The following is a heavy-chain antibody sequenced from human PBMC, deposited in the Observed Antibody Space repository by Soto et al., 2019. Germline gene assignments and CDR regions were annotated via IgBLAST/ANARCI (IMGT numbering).Heavy chain of an antibody. Sequence: GGSLRLSCAASGFTFSRYSMNWVRHAPGQGLERVSYISSSSSTICYADSVKGRFTSSRDKAKNSLYLQMNSLRDEDTAVYYCARDPPEYYDFWSGYLYYYGMDVWGQGTTVTVSS. CDR3: ARDPPEYYDFWSGYLYYYGMDV. V-gene: IGHV3-48*02. J-gene: IGHJ6*02. CDR1: GFTFSRYS. D-gene: IGHD3-3*01. CDR2: ISSSSSTI.